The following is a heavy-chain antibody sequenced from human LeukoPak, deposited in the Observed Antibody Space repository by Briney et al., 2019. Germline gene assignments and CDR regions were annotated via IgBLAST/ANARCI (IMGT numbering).Heavy chain of an antibody. D-gene: IGHD5-18*01. V-gene: IGHV1-8*01. CDR1: GYTFTSYD. Sequence: GASVTVSFTASGYTFTSYDINWVRQATGQGLEWMGWMNPNSGNTGYAQKFQGRVTMTRNTSISTAYMELSSLRSEDTAVYYCARSSQDTAMEPDYWGQGTLVTVSS. CDR2: MNPNSGNT. CDR3: ARSSQDTAMEPDY. J-gene: IGHJ4*02.